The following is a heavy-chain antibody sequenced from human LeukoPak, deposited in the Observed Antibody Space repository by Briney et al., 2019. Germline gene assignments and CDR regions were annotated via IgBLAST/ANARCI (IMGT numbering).Heavy chain of an antibody. CDR1: GGSISSGGYY. D-gene: IGHD2-15*01. CDR2: IYYSGST. Sequence: SQTLSLTCTVSGGSISSGGYYWSWIRQHPGKGLEWIGYIYYSGSTYYNPSLKSRVTISVDTSENQFSLKLSSVTAADTAVYYCAREGPYCSGGSCYIDYWGQGTLVTVSS. CDR3: AREGPYCSGGSCYIDY. J-gene: IGHJ4*02. V-gene: IGHV4-31*03.